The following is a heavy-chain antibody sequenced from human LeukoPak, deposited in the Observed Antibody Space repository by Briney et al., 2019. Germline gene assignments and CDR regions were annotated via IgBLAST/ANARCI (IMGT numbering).Heavy chain of an antibody. CDR1: GFSLSPTGSR. J-gene: IGHJ3*01. Sequence: SGPALVKPTQTLTLTCTFSGFSLSPTGSRVSWIRHAPGKALEWLARVDWDDDKFYSTSLKARLTISKDTSRNQVVLRMTNMDPVDTATYYCARGMAAVTAFDLWGQGTMVTLSS. CDR2: VDWDDDK. V-gene: IGHV2-70*04. CDR3: ARGMAAVTAFDL. D-gene: IGHD5-24*01.